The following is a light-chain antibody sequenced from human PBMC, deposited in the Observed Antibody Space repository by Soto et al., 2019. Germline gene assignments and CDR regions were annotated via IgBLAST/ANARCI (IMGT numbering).Light chain of an antibody. Sequence: EIVLTQSPGTLSLSPGERGTLSCRASQSVSSYLAWYQHKSGQAPRLLIYDASNRATGIQARFSGSGSGTEFTLTISSLQPDDFATYYCQQYNSYSWTVGQGTKVDI. V-gene: IGKV3D-15*01. J-gene: IGKJ1*01. CDR3: QQYNSYSWT. CDR1: QSVSSY. CDR2: DAS.